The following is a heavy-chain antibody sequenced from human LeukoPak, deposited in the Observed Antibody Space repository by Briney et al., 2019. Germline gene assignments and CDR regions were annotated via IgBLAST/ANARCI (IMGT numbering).Heavy chain of an antibody. D-gene: IGHD3-22*01. CDR3: ARMRYYYDGEYFDY. CDR1: GGSISSGDYY. V-gene: IGHV4-30-4*01. CDR2: IYYSGST. Sequence: SQTLSLTCTVSGGSISSGDYYWSWIRQPPGKGLEWIGYIYYSGSTYYNPSLKSRVTISVDTSKNQFSLKLSSVTAADTAVYYCARMRYYYDGEYFDYWGQGTLVTVSS. J-gene: IGHJ4*02.